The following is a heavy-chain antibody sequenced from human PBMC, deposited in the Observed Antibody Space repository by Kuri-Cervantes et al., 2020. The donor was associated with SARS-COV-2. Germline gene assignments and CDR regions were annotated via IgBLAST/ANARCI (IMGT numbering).Heavy chain of an antibody. D-gene: IGHD3-10*01. CDR2: INHSGST. Sequence: SETLSLTYTVSGGSISSGGYYWSWIRQPPGKGLEWIGEINHSGSTNYNPSLKSRVTISVDTSKNQFSLKLSSVTAADTAVYYCARGRVLLWFGELYFDYWGQGTLVTVSS. J-gene: IGHJ4*02. CDR3: ARGRVLLWFGELYFDY. CDR1: GGSISSGGYY. V-gene: IGHV4-39*07.